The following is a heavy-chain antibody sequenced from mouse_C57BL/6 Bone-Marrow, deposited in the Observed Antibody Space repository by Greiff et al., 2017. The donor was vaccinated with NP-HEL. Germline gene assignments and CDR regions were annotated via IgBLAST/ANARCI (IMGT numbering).Heavy chain of an antibody. CDR1: GFTFSSYA. V-gene: IGHV5-4*01. CDR3: ARDEPLGYFDV. J-gene: IGHJ1*03. CDR2: ISDGGSYT. Sequence: DVKLVESGGGLVKPGGSLKLSCAASGFTFSSYAMSWVRQTPEKRLEWVATISDGGSYTYYPDNVKGRFTISRDNAKNNLYLQMSHLKSEDTAMYYCARDEPLGYFDVWGTGTTVTVSS.